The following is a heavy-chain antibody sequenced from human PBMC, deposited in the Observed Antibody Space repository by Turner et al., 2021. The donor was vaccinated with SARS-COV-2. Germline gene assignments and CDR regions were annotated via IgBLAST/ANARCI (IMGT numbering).Heavy chain of an antibody. J-gene: IGHJ4*02. CDR3: ARDLGGLRFDY. CDR1: GFTVSSNY. Sequence: EVPLVESGGGLIPPGGSLRLSCAASGFTVSSNYMSWVRQAAGKGMEWVSVIYSGGSTFYADSVKGRFTISRDNSKSTLYLQMNSLRAEDTAVYYCARDLGGLRFDYWGQGTLVTVSS. CDR2: IYSGGST. D-gene: IGHD2-15*01. V-gene: IGHV3-53*01.